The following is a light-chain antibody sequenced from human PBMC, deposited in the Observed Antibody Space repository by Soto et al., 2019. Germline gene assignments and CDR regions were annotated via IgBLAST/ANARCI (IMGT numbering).Light chain of an antibody. CDR3: ASYAGTKLFV. Sequence: QSVLTQPPSASGSPGQSLTISCTGTSSDVGFYNFVSWYQQRPGKAPKLVIYEVTKRPSGVPDRFSGSKSGSTASLTVSGLQADGEAEYYCASYAGTKLFVFGSGTKVTVL. V-gene: IGLV2-8*01. J-gene: IGLJ1*01. CDR1: SSDVGFYNF. CDR2: EVT.